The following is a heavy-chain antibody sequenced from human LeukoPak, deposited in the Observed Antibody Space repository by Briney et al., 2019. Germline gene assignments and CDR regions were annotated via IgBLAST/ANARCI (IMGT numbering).Heavy chain of an antibody. CDR2: IYYSGST. D-gene: IGHD2-2*02. Sequence: SETLSLTCTVSGGSISSGGYYWSWIRQHPGKGLEWIGYIYYSGSTYYNPSLKSRVTISVDTSKNQFSLKLSSVTAADTAVYYCAREVFVVVPAAIGRYNWFDPWGQGTLVTVSS. CDR3: AREVFVVVPAAIGRYNWFDP. J-gene: IGHJ5*02. V-gene: IGHV4-31*03. CDR1: GGSISSGGYY.